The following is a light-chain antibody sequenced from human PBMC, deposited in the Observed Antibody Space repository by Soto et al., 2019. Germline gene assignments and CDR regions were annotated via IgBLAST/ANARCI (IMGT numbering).Light chain of an antibody. J-gene: IGLJ3*02. V-gene: IGLV2-14*01. CDR3: GSYTSRGTWV. CDR1: SSDVGGYNF. CDR2: DVR. Sequence: QSVLTQPASVSGSPGQSIIISCTGTSSDVGGYNFVSWYQQHPGKAPTLMIYDVRNRPSGVSNRFSGSKSGNTASLTISGLQAEDEADYYCGSYTSRGTWVFGGGTKLTVL.